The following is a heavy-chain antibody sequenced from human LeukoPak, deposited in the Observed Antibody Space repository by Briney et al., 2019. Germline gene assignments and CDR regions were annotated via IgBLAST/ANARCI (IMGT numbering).Heavy chain of an antibody. Sequence: PSETLSLTCTVSGGSISSSSYYWGWIRQPPGKGLEWIGSIYYSGSTYYNPSLKSRVSISVDTSKNQFSLKLSSVTAADTAVYYCARQVFSDAGYDFWSGYQFDYWGQGTLVTVSS. CDR2: IYYSGST. CDR1: GGSISSSSYY. CDR3: ARQVFSDAGYDFWSGYQFDY. V-gene: IGHV4-39*01. J-gene: IGHJ4*02. D-gene: IGHD3-3*01.